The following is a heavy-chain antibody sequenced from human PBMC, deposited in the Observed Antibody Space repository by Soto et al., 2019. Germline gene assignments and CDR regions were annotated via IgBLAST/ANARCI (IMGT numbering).Heavy chain of an antibody. J-gene: IGHJ4*02. D-gene: IGHD3-16*01. CDR2: IFNDGRP. V-gene: IGHV3-66*01. Sequence: GGSLRLSCAVPGFTVISTYMSWVRQAPGKGLEWVSVIFNDGRPFYADSVKGRFSLSRDDSKNTLHLQMNSLSVEDTAVYYCARGSYMDSWGQGSLVTVSS. CDR3: ARGSYMDS. CDR1: GFTVISTY.